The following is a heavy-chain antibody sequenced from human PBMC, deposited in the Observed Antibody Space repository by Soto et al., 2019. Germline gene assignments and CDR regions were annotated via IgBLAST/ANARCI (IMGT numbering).Heavy chain of an antibody. CDR1: GFRLSDSA. Sequence: EVQLLESGGGLVQPGGSLRLSCAASGFRLSDSAVSWVRQAPGKGLEWVSSLTVTGDSAFYSDSVKGRFTISRDISKSTLYLQMNSLSAEDTGVYYCEKNGCSYPPCYPYYYYVDVWGRRTTVTVAS. CDR2: LTVTGDSA. CDR3: EKNGCSYPPCYPYYYYVDV. V-gene: IGHV3-23*01. J-gene: IGHJ6*03. D-gene: IGHD2-15*01.